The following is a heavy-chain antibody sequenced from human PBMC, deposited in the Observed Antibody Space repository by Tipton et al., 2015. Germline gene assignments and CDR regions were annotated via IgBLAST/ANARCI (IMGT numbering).Heavy chain of an antibody. J-gene: IGHJ5*02. Sequence: GLVKPSETLSLTCTVSGGSISNYYWSWIRQPAGKGLEWIGRIYTSGRTKYTPSLKSRVTMSLDTSKNQFSLGLSSVTAADTAVYYCARMDILGNWFDPWGQGTLVTVSS. D-gene: IGHD2-2*03. CDR3: ARMDILGNWFDP. CDR1: GGSISNYY. CDR2: IYTSGRT. V-gene: IGHV4-4*07.